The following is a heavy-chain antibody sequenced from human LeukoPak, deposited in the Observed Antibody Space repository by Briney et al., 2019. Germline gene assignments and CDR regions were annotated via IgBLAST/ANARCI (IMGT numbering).Heavy chain of an antibody. CDR1: GFTFSNAW. CDR3: TRGSLKIGIAVAGTFRY. V-gene: IGHV3-15*01. D-gene: IGHD6-19*01. Sequence: PGGSLRLSCAASGFTFSNAWMSWVRQAPGKGLEWVGRIKSKTDGGTTDYAAPVKGRFTISRDDSKSIAYLQMNSLKTEDTAVYYCTRGSLKIGIAVAGTFRYWGQGTLVTVSS. J-gene: IGHJ4*02. CDR2: IKSKTDGGTT.